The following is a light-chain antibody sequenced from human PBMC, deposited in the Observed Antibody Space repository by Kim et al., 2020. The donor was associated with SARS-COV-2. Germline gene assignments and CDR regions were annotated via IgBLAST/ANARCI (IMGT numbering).Light chain of an antibody. J-gene: IGKJ1*01. CDR2: DAS. CDR1: QGISNN. V-gene: IGKV1-27*01. CDR3: QKCNGPPWT. Sequence: DIQMTQSPSSLSASVGERVTITCRASQGISNNVAWYQQKPGEVPKLLIYDASVLQSGVPSRFSGSGSGTDFTLTISGLQPEDVATYYCQKCNGPPWTFGQGTKVDIK.